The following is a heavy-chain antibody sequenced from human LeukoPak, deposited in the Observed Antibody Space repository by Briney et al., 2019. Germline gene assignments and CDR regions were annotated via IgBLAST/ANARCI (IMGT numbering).Heavy chain of an antibody. CDR2: IYYSGST. D-gene: IGHD6-19*01. Sequence: PSETLSLTCTVSGGSISSSSYYWGWIRQPPGKGLEWIGSIYYSGSTYYNPSLKSRVTISVDTSKNQFSLKLSSVTAADTAVYYCARDGGVSSGWSLDAFDIWGQGTMVTVSS. V-gene: IGHV4-39*07. J-gene: IGHJ3*02. CDR3: ARDGGVSSGWSLDAFDI. CDR1: GGSISSSSYY.